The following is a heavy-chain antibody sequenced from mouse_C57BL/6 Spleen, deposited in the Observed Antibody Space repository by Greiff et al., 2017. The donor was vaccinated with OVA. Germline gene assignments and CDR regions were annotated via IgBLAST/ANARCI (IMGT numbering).Heavy chain of an antibody. J-gene: IGHJ3*01. V-gene: IGHV1-81*01. D-gene: IGHD2-12*01. CDR2: IYPRSGNT. CDR1: GYTFTSYG. Sequence: QVQLQQSGAELARPGASVKLSCKASGYTFTSYGISWVKQRTGQGLEWIGEIYPRSGNTYYNEKFKGKATLTADKSSSTAYMELRSLTSEDSAVYFCARGHSPWFAYWGQGTLVTVSA. CDR3: ARGHSPWFAY.